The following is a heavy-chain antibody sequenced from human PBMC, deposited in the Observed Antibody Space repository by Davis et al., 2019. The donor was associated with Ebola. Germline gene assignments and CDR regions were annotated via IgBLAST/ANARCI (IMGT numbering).Heavy chain of an antibody. D-gene: IGHD4-17*01. CDR2: INPSGGST. J-gene: IGHJ4*02. CDR1: GYTFTSYY. V-gene: IGHV1-46*01. Sequence: ASVKVSCKASGYTFTSYYMHWVRQAPGQGLEWMGIINPSGGSTTYAQKFQGRVTMTRDTSASTVYMEVSSLRSEDTAVYYCATVGTSVTAFDHWGQGTLVTVSS. CDR3: ATVGTSVTAFDH.